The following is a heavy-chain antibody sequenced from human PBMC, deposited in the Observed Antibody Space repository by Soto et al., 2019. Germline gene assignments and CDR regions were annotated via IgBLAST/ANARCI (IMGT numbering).Heavy chain of an antibody. CDR2: IYPGDSDR. CDR1: GYSFDNYW. Sequence: GASLKISCKGSGYSFDNYWIGWVRQMPGKGLEWMAIIYPGDSDRRYSPSFQGQVTISADQSISTDSLQWSSLKASDTANYYCVRYSPSDYYYGMDVWGQGTTLTVSS. J-gene: IGHJ6*02. CDR3: VRYSPSDYYYGMDV. V-gene: IGHV5-51*01. D-gene: IGHD6-13*01.